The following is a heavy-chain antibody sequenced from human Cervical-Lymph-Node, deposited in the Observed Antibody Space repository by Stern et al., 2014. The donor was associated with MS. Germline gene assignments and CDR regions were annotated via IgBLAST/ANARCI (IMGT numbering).Heavy chain of an antibody. CDR3: ARDRRAGGPTEDYYYYGMDV. J-gene: IGHJ6*02. CDR1: EGTFSSYA. V-gene: IGHV1-69*12. D-gene: IGHD4-23*01. Sequence: QDQLVQSGAEVKKPGSSVKVSCKASEGTFSSYAISWVRQAPGQGLEWMGGIIPIFGTANYAQKFQGRVTITADESTSTAYMELSSLRSEDTAVYYCARDRRAGGPTEDYYYYGMDVWGQGTTVTVSS. CDR2: IIPIFGTA.